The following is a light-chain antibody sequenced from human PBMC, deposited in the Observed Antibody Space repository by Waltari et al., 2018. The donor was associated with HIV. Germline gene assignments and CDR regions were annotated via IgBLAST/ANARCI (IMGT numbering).Light chain of an antibody. CDR1: SDDLNHFDL. J-gene: IGLJ3*02. CDR2: GMS. Sequence: QSVLIQPASVSGSPGPSITIPCTGSSDDLNHFDLISWYRQYPGKAPQLILHGMSSQPSRVSSRFSASRSANTASLTISELQPEDEADYYCGSYTKTKTPVFGGGT. V-gene: IGLV2-14*03. CDR3: GSYTKTKTPV.